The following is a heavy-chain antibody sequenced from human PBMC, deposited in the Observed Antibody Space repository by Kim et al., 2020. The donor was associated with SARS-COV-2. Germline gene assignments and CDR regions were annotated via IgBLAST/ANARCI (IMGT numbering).Heavy chain of an antibody. CDR3: AREGDSGSPQETDAFDI. J-gene: IGHJ3*02. D-gene: IGHD1-26*01. Sequence: LKSRVTISVDTSKNQFSLKLSYVTAADTAVYYCAREGDSGSPQETDAFDIWGQGTMVTVSS. V-gene: IGHV4-39*07.